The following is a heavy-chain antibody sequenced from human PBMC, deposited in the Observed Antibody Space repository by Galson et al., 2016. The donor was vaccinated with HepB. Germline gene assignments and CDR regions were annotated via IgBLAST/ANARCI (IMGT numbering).Heavy chain of an antibody. CDR3: ARSSVPNFWSGYNWFAP. D-gene: IGHD3-3*01. J-gene: IGHJ5*02. CDR2: VIPLFGRT. V-gene: IGHV1-69*06. CDR1: GGTFSGFP. Sequence: SVKVSCKASGGTFSGFPISWLRQAPGPGLEWMGVVIPLFGRTDYSQKLQDRLTITADKSTTTAYLELSSLRSDDSALYYSARSSVPNFWSGYNWFAPWGQGTLVTVSS.